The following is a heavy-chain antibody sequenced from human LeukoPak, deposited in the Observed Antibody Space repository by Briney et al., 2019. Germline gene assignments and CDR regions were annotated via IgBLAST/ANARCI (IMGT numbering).Heavy chain of an antibody. CDR2: IIPIFGTA. CDR1: GGTFSSYA. J-gene: IGHJ4*02. CDR3: ASLDSGYTGVYFDY. V-gene: IGHV1-69*06. Sequence: GASVEVSCKASGGTFSSYAISWVRQAPGQGLEWMGGIIPIFGTANYAQKFQGRVTITADKSTSTAYMELSSLRSEDTAVYYCASLDSGYTGVYFDYWGQGALVTVSS. D-gene: IGHD5-12*01.